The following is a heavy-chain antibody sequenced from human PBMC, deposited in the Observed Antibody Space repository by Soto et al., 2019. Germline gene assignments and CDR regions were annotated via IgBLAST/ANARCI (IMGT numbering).Heavy chain of an antibody. CDR3: ARDFFDSSDYTTNWFDP. CDR2: NYHTGNA. D-gene: IGHD3-22*01. V-gene: IGHV4-39*02. J-gene: IGHJ5*02. Sequence: QLQLQESGPGQVKSSETLSLTCSVSGDSISNSRFYWAWIRQPPGEGLEWIGSNYHTGNAYYNPSVKSLVTISVDTSKNHFSLKWTSVTAADAALYYCARDFFDSSDYTTNWFDPWCQGTLVTVSS. CDR1: GDSISNSRFY.